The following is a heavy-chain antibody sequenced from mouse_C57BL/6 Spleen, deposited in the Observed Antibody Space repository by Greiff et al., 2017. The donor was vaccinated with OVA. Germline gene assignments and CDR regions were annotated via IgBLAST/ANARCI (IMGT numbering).Heavy chain of an antibody. V-gene: IGHV2-2*02. CDR2: IWCGGST. D-gene: IGHD1-1*01. CDR1: GFSFTSYG. Sequence: QVQLQQSGPGLVQPSQSLSITCTVSGFSFTSYGVHWVRQSPGKGLAWLGVIWCGGSTDYNAAFIYRLSISTDNSKSQVFFKMNSLQANDTAIYYCAREGTVVATSYFDYWGQGTTLTVSS. CDR3: AREGTVVATSYFDY. J-gene: IGHJ2*01.